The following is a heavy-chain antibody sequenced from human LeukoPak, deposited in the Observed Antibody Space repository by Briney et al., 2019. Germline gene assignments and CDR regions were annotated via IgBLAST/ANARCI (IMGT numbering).Heavy chain of an antibody. CDR2: ISYDGSNK. D-gene: IGHD2-21*02. CDR1: GFTFSSYT. J-gene: IGHJ4*02. CDR3: ARQGDTGSWYFDY. V-gene: IGHV3-30-3*01. Sequence: GGSLRLSCAASGFTFSSYTIHWVRQAPGKGLEWVTIISYDGSNKYYADSVKGRFTISRDNSKSTLYLQMDSLRAGDTAVYYCARQGDTGSWYFDYWGQGTLVTVSS.